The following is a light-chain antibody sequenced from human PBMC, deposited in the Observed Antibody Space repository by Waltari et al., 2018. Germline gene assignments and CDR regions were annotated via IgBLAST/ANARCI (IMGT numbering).Light chain of an antibody. J-gene: IGKJ2*01. V-gene: IGKV1-5*03. CDR3: QQYNNYPYT. CDR2: KAS. CDR1: QGISSW. Sequence: DIQMTQSPSSVSASVGDRVTITCRASQGISSWLAWYQQKPGKAPKLLIYKASTLESGVPSRFSGSGSGTEFTLTISSLQPDDFATYYCQQYNNYPYTFGQGTRLEIK.